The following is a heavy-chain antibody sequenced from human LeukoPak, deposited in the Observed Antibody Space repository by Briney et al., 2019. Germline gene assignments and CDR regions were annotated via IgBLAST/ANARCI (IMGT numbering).Heavy chain of an antibody. CDR2: IKHDGSDK. J-gene: IGHJ4*02. CDR1: GFTFSSYW. V-gene: IGHV3-7*05. D-gene: IGHD5-18*01. Sequence: GGPLRLSCAASGFTFSSYWMSWVRQAPGKGLEWVATIKHDGSDKYYVDSVKGRFTISRDNAKNSLYLQMNSLRAEDTALYYCARDWRRYGTYDYWGQGTLVTVSS. CDR3: ARDWRRYGTYDY.